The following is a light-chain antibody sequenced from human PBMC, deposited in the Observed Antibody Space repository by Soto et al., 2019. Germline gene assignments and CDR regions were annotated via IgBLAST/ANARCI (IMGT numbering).Light chain of an antibody. J-gene: IGKJ2*01. V-gene: IGKV1D-16*01. Sequence: DIQMTQSPSSLSASVGDRVTITCRASQAISGWLAWYQQKAEKAPKPLIYAASSLQSGVPSRFSGSGSGTDFTLTISSLQPEDFATYYCKQYHSHPPTFGQGTKLEIK. CDR2: AAS. CDR3: KQYHSHPPT. CDR1: QAISGW.